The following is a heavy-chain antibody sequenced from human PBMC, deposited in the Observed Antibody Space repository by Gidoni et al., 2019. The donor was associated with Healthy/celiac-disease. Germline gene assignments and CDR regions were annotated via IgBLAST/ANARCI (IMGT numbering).Heavy chain of an antibody. J-gene: IGHJ3*02. V-gene: IGHV3-23*01. Sequence: EVQLLESGGGLVQPGGSLRLSCAASGFPFSSYAMSWVRQAPGKGPEWVSAISGSGGSTYYADSVKGRFTISRDNSKNTLYLQMNSLRAEDTAVYYCAKNVGARDDAFDIWGQGTMVTVSS. CDR1: GFPFSSYA. CDR3: AKNVGARDDAFDI. CDR2: ISGSGGST.